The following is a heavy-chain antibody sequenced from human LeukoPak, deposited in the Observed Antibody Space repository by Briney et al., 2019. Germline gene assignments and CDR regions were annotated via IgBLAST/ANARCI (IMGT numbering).Heavy chain of an antibody. Sequence: SETLSLTCTVSGGSISTNYWSWIRQPPGKGLEWIGYIYYSGSANYNSSLKSRVTISADTSKNQFSLKLSSVTAADTAVYYCARVISTGWRQNDLWGQGTLVTVSS. CDR2: IYYSGSA. CDR3: ARVISTGWRQNDL. CDR1: GGSISTNY. J-gene: IGHJ5*02. D-gene: IGHD2-8*02. V-gene: IGHV4-59*12.